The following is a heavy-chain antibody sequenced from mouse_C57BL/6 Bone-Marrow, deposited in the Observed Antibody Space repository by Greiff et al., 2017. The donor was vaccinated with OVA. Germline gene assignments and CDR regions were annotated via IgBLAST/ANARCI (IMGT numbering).Heavy chain of an antibody. CDR2: IDPSDSYT. CDR1: GYTFTSYW. CDR3: ARDYYGSSPYYYAMDD. V-gene: IGHV1-69*01. J-gene: IGHJ4*01. D-gene: IGHD1-1*01. Sequence: QVQLQQSGAELVMPGASVKLSCKASGYTFTSYWMHWVKQRPGQGLEWIGEIDPSDSYTNYNQKFKGKSTLTVDKSSSTAYMQLCSLTSEDSAVYYCARDYYGSSPYYYAMDDWGQGTSVTVSS.